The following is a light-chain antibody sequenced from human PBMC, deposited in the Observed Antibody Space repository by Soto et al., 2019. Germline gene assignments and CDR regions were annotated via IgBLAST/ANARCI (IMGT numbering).Light chain of an antibody. Sequence: QSVLTQPPSASGSPGQSVTISCTGSSSNIGSNTVNWYQQLPGTAPKLLIYSNNQRPSGVPDRFSGSKSGTSASLAISGLHSEDEADYYCAAWDDSLNGRVFGTGTKVTVL. CDR1: SSNIGSNT. V-gene: IGLV1-44*01. CDR2: SNN. J-gene: IGLJ1*01. CDR3: AAWDDSLNGRV.